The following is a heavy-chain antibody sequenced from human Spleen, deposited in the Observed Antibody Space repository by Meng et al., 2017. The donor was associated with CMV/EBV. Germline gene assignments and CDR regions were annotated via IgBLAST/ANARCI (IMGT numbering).Heavy chain of an antibody. J-gene: IGHJ4*02. D-gene: IGHD3-22*01. CDR1: GASIVRSNYY. Sequence: GSLRLSCTVSGASIVRSNYYWGWIRQPPGKGLEWIGGMYYSGSTYYNPSLKSRVTISEDTSKNQFTLRLSSVTAADTAVYYCARVPSFRVIPYYFDYWGQGTLVTVSS. CDR3: ARVPSFRVIPYYFDY. CDR2: MYYSGST. V-gene: IGHV4-39*06.